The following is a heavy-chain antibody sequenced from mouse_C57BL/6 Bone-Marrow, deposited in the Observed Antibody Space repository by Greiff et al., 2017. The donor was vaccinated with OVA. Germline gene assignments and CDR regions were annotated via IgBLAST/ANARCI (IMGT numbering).Heavy chain of an antibody. Sequence: EVHLVESGGGLVQPGESLKLSCESYEYEFPSHDMSWVRKTPEKRLELVAAINSDGGSTYYPDTMERRFIISRDNTKKTLYLQMSSLRSEDTALDYCARHDGNLAWFAYWGQGTLVTVSA. CDR1: EYEFPSHD. CDR2: INSDGGST. D-gene: IGHD1-1*01. J-gene: IGHJ3*01. CDR3: ARHDGNLAWFAY. V-gene: IGHV5-2*01.